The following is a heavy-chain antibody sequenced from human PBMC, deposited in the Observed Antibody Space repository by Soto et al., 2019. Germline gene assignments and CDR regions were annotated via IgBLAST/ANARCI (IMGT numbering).Heavy chain of an antibody. V-gene: IGHV1-2*04. Sequence: ASVKVSCKASGYTFTGYYMHWVRQAPGQGLEWMGWINPNRGGTNYAQKFQGWVTMTRDTSISTAYMELSRLRSDDTAVYYCARENMITFGRVNQVSGMDAWGQGTTVPVYS. CDR1: GYTFTGYY. D-gene: IGHD3-16*01. CDR2: INPNRGGT. J-gene: IGHJ6*02. CDR3: ARENMITFGRVNQVSGMDA.